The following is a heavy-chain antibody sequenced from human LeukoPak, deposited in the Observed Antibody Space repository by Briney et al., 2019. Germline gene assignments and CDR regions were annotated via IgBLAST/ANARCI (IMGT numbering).Heavy chain of an antibody. CDR3: AKSGLGDHGIFTGRGSPYYYYYLDV. CDR1: GFTFNDFV. Sequence: HPGGSLRPSCTASGFTFNDFVMQWVRQVPGKSLEWVAPISGDGGTTDYASSVEGRFTISRDNTQKSLFLEMNNLGTEDTALFYCAKSGLGDHGIFTGRGSPYYYYYLDVWGKGTTVIVS. CDR2: ISGDGGTT. D-gene: IGHD2-21*02. J-gene: IGHJ6*03. V-gene: IGHV3-43*02.